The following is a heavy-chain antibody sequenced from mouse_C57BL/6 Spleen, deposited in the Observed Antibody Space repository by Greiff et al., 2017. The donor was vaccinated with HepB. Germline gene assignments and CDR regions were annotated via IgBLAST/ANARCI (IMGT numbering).Heavy chain of an antibody. D-gene: IGHD2-3*01. Sequence: VQLQQSGAELVKPGASVKLSCKASGYTFTSYWMHWVKQRPGQGLEWIGMIHPNSGSTNYNEKFKSKATLTVDKSSSTAYMQLSSLTSEDSAVYHCARGGGYFYWYFDVWGTGTTVTVSS. J-gene: IGHJ1*03. CDR3: ARGGGYFYWYFDV. V-gene: IGHV1-64*01. CDR2: IHPNSGST. CDR1: GYTFTSYW.